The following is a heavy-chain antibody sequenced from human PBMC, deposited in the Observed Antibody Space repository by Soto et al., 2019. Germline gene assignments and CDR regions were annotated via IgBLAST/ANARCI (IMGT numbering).Heavy chain of an antibody. V-gene: IGHV1-8*01. D-gene: IGHD3-9*01. CDR3: EVTTGY. CDR2: VSPDSGNA. Sequence: ASVKVSCKTSGYTFSDYDINWVRQAPGQGLEWMGWVSPDSGNAGYAQQFQGRVSMTSDTSTSTVYMELTSLRSEDTAVYFCEVTTGYWGQGTMVTVSS. J-gene: IGHJ4*02. CDR1: GYTFSDYD.